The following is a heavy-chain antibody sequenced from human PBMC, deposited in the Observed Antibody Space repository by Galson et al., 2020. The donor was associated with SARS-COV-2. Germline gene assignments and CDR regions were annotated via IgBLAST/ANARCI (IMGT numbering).Heavy chain of an antibody. V-gene: IGHV5-10-1*01. CDR1: GYTFTNYW. J-gene: IGHJ5*02. Sequence: HGESLKISCKGSGYTFTNYWINWVRQMPGKGLEWMGTIDPDDSFTSYSPSFQGHVTISADKSISTAYLQWSGLKASDTAMYYCARLPHMIRGVFNLGGAWFDPWGQGTLVTVSS. CDR3: ARLPHMIRGVFNLGGAWFDP. CDR2: IDPDDSFT. D-gene: IGHD3-10*01.